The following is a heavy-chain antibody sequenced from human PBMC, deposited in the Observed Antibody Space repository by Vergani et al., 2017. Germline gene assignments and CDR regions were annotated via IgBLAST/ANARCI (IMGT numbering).Heavy chain of an antibody. D-gene: IGHD6-13*01. CDR2: ISYDGSIK. Sequence: QVQLVESGGGVVQPGRSLRLSCAASGFTFSSYAMHWVRQAPGKGLEWVAVISYDGSIKYYADSVKGRFTISRDNSKNTLYLQMNSLRAEDTAVYYCARDMSYSSSWADYWGQGTLVTVSS. V-gene: IGHV3-30*01. J-gene: IGHJ4*02. CDR1: GFTFSSYA. CDR3: ARDMSYSSSWADY.